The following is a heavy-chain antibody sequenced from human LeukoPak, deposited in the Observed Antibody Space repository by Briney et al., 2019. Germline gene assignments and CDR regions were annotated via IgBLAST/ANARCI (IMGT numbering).Heavy chain of an antibody. Sequence: ASVKVSCKASGYTFTSYDINWVRQATGQGLEWMGWMNPNSGNTGYAQKFQGRVTMTRNTSISTAYMELSSLRSEDTAVYYCARGRSRYHYGDYGGDYWGQGTLVTVSS. V-gene: IGHV1-8*01. CDR2: MNPNSGNT. CDR3: ARGRSRYHYGDYGGDY. J-gene: IGHJ4*02. D-gene: IGHD4-17*01. CDR1: GYTFTSYD.